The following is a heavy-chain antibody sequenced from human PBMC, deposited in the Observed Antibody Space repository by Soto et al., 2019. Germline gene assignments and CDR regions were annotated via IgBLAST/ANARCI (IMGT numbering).Heavy chain of an antibody. CDR2: ISHDGSKR. J-gene: IGHJ4*01. V-gene: IGHV3-30*18. Sequence: PVGSLRLSCEVSGFTFSDFGLDWVRHAPGKGLEWVAIISHDGSKRFYADSVKGRFTISRDNSKNTLYLQMSSLRPEDTAPYYCAKTATYVDGYDNTGYSSEDYWGHGTLVTVS. CDR3: AKTATYVDGYDNTGYSSEDY. CDR1: GFTFSDFG. D-gene: IGHD3-22*01.